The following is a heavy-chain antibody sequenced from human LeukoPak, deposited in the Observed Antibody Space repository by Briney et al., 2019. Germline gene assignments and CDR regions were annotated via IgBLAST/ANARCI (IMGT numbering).Heavy chain of an antibody. Sequence: GESLKISCKGSGYSFTSFWIGWVRQMPAKGLEWMGIMYPGDSDARYSPSFQGQVTISADKSISTAYLQWSTLKASDTAMYYCARLRRWPSGAFDIWGQGTMVTVSS. J-gene: IGHJ3*02. CDR2: MYPGDSDA. CDR3: ARLRRWPSGAFDI. CDR1: GYSFTSFW. D-gene: IGHD4-23*01. V-gene: IGHV5-51*01.